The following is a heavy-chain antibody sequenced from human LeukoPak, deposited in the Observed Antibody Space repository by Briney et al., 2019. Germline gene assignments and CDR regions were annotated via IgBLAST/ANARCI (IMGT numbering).Heavy chain of an antibody. CDR2: IIVGSGAT. J-gene: IGHJ4*02. CDR3: AADLSNPRMGAPYLDS. D-gene: IGHD3-16*01. CDR1: GFTSTNFA. Sequence: GASVKVSCKASGFTSTNFAVQWVRQARGQRLEWIGWIIVGSGATKCAQDFQERVTITRDLSTSTLYMELRSLTSEDTAVYYCAADLSNPRMGAPYLDSWGQGTLVTVSS. V-gene: IGHV1-58*01.